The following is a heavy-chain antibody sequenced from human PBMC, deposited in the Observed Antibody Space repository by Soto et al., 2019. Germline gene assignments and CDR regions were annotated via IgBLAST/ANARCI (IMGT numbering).Heavy chain of an antibody. CDR1: GYTFSDYG. J-gene: IGHJ4*02. D-gene: IGHD2-2*02. CDR3: ARGRRTCTEKTCYTDFDF. V-gene: IGHV1-3*01. CDR2: ILCLNDRK. Sequence: QVHIVQSGAEVKTPGASVTISCKASGYTFSDYGIHWIRQAPGQRPEWLGWILCLNDRKEYSQKFQDRISLTRDTSASTAYMGLSRLRSEDTAVYYCARGRRTCTEKTCYTDFDFWGQGSLVSVSS.